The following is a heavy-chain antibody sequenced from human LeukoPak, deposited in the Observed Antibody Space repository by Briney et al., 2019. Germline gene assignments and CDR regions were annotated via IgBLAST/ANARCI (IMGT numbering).Heavy chain of an antibody. V-gene: IGHV3-21*01. J-gene: IGHJ4*02. CDR2: ISSSSSYI. CDR3: AREYYYDSSGYDLNYFDY. CDR1: GLTFSSLS. D-gene: IGHD3-22*01. Sequence: GGPLRLSWAASGLTFSSLSMNWVRQAPGKGREWVSSISSSSSYIYYADSVKGRFTISRDNAKNSLYLQMNSLRAEDTAVYYCAREYYYDSSGYDLNYFDYWGQGTLVTVSS.